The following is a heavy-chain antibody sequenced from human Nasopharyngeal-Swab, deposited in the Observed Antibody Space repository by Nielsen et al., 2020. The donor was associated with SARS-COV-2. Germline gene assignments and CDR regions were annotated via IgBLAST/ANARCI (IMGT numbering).Heavy chain of an antibody. CDR1: GYTFTGYA. D-gene: IGHD5-18*01. Sequence: ASAKVSCKASGYTFTGYAMHWVRQAPGQRLEWMGWINAGNGNTKYSQKFQGRVTITRDTSASTAYMELSSLRSEDTAVYYCARVLGDTALGYWGQGTLVTVSS. V-gene: IGHV1-3*01. J-gene: IGHJ4*02. CDR3: ARVLGDTALGY. CDR2: INAGNGNT.